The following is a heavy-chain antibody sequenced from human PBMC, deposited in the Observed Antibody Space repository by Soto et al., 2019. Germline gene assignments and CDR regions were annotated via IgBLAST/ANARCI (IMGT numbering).Heavy chain of an antibody. J-gene: IGHJ4*02. CDR2: ISSRSDYI. V-gene: IGHV3-21*01. CDR3: ARSTPVRGYASRSGDY. CDR1: GFTFSSYS. Sequence: EVQLVESGGGLVKPGGSLRLSCAASGFTFSSYSMNWVRQAPGKGLEWVSAISSRSDYIYYAVAVKGRFTISRDNAKNSIYLQMNRLTAADMAVYYCARSTPVRGYASRSGDYWGQGTLVTVSS. D-gene: IGHD5-12*01.